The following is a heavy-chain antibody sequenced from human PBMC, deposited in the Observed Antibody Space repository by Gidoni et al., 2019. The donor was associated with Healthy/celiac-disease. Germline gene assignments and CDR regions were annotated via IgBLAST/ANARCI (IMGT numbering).Heavy chain of an antibody. CDR2: IYYSGST. J-gene: IGHJ1*01. CDR1: AGSIRSSSYY. V-gene: IGHV4-39*01. D-gene: IGHD5-12*01. CDR3: ARQRVTPEWLRLGDFQH. Sequence: QLQLQESVPGLVKPSETLSLPCTVSAGSIRSSSYYWGWIRQPPGKGLEWIGSIYYSGSTYYNPSLKSRVTISVDTSKNQFSLKLSSVTAADTAVYYCARQRVTPEWLRLGDFQHWGQGTLVTVSS.